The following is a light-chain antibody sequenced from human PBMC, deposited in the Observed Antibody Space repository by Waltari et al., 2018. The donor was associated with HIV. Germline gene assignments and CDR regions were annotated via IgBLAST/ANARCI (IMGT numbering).Light chain of an antibody. CDR3: QSYDSSLSGSGV. V-gene: IGLV1-40*01. CDR2: GNN. J-gene: IGLJ3*02. CDR1: SSNIGAHYD. Sequence: QSVLTPPPSVSGAPGQRVTISCTGRSSNIGAHYDVHWYQQLPGTAPKPLIYGNNNRPSGVPDRFSGSKSGTSASLAITGLQAEDEADYYCQSYDSSLSGSGVFGGGTKLTVL.